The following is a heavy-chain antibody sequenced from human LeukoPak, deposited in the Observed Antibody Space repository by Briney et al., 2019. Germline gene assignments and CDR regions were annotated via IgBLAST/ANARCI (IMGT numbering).Heavy chain of an antibody. Sequence: PSDTLSLTCAVCGSSISTSTYYWGWIRQSGGQVLECIGCIYYSGTTYYNPSLKSRLTISVDTSKNQFSLQLNSVTAAHAAVYYCARQIRGYEYLAYSGQGNLVTVSS. D-gene: IGHD2-2*01. CDR3: ARQIRGYEYLAY. V-gene: IGHV4-39*01. J-gene: IGHJ4*01. CDR1: GSSISTSTYY. CDR2: IYYSGTT.